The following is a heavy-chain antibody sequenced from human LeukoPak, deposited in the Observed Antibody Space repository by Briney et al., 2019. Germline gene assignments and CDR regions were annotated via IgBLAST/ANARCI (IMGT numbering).Heavy chain of an antibody. J-gene: IGHJ2*01. CDR2: IYYRGTT. CDR1: GGSINGSGYH. Sequence: SETLSLKCTVAGGSINGSGYHWGWLRQPPGKGLEWIGTIYYRGTTYHKPSLKSRVTISLDTPKNQFSLSLTSMTAADTAVYYCARGSYFDLWGRGTLVTVSS. CDR3: ARGSYFDL. V-gene: IGHV4-39*07.